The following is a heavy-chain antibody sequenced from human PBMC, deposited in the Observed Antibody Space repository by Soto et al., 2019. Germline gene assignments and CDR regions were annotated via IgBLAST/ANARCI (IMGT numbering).Heavy chain of an antibody. CDR2: IIPIFGTA. D-gene: IGHD5-18*01. CDR3: ARAGTWIQLWLHAFDI. J-gene: IGHJ3*02. Sequence: QVQLVQSGAEVKKPGSSVKVSCKASGGTFSSYAISWVRQAPGQGLEWMGGIIPIFGTANYAQKFQGRVTITADASTSTAYMELSSLRSEDTAVYYCARAGTWIQLWLHAFDIWGQGTMVTVSS. CDR1: GGTFSSYA. V-gene: IGHV1-69*12.